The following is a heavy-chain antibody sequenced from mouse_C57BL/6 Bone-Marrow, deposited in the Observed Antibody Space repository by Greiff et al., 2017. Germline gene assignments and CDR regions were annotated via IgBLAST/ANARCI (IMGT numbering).Heavy chain of an antibody. D-gene: IGHD2-12*01. V-gene: IGHV5-6*01. CDR2: ISSGGSYT. CDR3: ARQLRGDCYAMDY. J-gene: IGHJ4*01. CDR1: GFTFSSYG. Sequence: VQLKESGGDLVKPGGSLKLSCAASGFTFSSYGMSWVRQTPDKRLEWVATISSGGSYTYYTDSVKGRFTISKDNAKNTLYLQMSSLKSEDTAMYYCARQLRGDCYAMDYWGQGTSVTVSS.